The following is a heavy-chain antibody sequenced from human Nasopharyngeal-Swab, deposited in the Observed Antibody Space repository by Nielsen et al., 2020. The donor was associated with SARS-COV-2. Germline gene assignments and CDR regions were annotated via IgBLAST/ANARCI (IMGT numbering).Heavy chain of an antibody. Sequence: SWAASGFTFSSDGMHWVRQARGKGLEWVAVISYDGNYKYYADSVQGRFTISRDNSKNTLFLQMNSLRAEDTAVYYCAKGRVTIFGVVIIDYYYYMDVWGKGTTVTVSS. CDR1: GFTFSSDG. CDR2: ISYDGNYK. CDR3: AKGRVTIFGVVIIDYYYYMDV. D-gene: IGHD3-3*01. J-gene: IGHJ6*03. V-gene: IGHV3-30*18.